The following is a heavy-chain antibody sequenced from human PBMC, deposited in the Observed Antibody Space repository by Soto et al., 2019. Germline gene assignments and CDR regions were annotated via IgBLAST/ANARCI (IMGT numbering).Heavy chain of an antibody. Sequence: PGGSLRLSCAASGFTFSSYWMHWVRQVPGKGLVWVSRIHFDGSTTHYADSVKGRFTISRDNAKNTLSLQMNSLRAEDAAVYYCARDAYITGYFQFDYWDQGTLVTVSS. J-gene: IGHJ4*02. CDR2: IHFDGSTT. CDR3: ARDAYITGYFQFDY. V-gene: IGHV3-74*01. D-gene: IGHD6-19*01. CDR1: GFTFSSYW.